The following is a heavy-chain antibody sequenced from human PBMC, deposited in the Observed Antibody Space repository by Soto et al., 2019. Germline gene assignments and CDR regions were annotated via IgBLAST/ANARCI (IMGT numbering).Heavy chain of an antibody. CDR2: INPSGGST. CDR1: GYTFTSYY. D-gene: IGHD4-17*01. J-gene: IGHJ2*01. V-gene: IGHV1-46*01. Sequence: QVQLVQSGAEVKKPGASVKVSCKASGYTFTSYYMHWVRQAPGQGLEWMGIINPSGGSTSYAQKFQGRVTMTRDTSTSTVYRELSSLRSEDTAVYYCARVLGDYVSVDLWGRGTLVTVSS. CDR3: ARVLGDYVSVDL.